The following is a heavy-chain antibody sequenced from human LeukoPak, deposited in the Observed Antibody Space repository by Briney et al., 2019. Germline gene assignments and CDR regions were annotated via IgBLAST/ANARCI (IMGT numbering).Heavy chain of an antibody. Sequence: SETLSLTCTVSGGSINDASWNWIRQPPGQGLEWIGYIYHSGGTNYNPSLKSRVTISLDTSKNQFSLKLCSVTAADTAVYYCARVGTYYRSLDSWGQGTLVTVSS. CDR2: IYHSGGT. CDR1: GGSINDAS. V-gene: IGHV4-59*01. D-gene: IGHD3-10*01. J-gene: IGHJ4*02. CDR3: ARVGTYYRSLDS.